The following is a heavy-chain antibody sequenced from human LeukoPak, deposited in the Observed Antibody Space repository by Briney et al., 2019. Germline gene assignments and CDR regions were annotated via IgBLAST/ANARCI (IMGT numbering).Heavy chain of an antibody. D-gene: IGHD1-1*01. CDR1: GGSISSSSYY. V-gene: IGHV4-39*01. CDR3: ACYPVQLERRGGGSFDY. J-gene: IGHJ4*02. Sequence: TSETLSLTCTVSGGSISSSSYYWGWIRQPPGKGLGWIGSIYYRGRTYYTPALKRRVTIPVDTSKNQFSLKLSSVTAADTAVYYCACYPVQLERRGGGSFDYWGQGTLVTVSS. CDR2: IYYRGRT.